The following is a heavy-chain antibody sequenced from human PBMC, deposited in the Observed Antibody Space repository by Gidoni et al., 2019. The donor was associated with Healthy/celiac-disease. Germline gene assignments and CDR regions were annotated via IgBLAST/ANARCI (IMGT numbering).Heavy chain of an antibody. CDR3: ATTPGYCSSTSCYAFDY. D-gene: IGHD2-2*01. J-gene: IGHJ4*02. V-gene: IGHV3-21*01. Sequence: AASGFPFSSYSMNWVRQAPGKGLEWVSSISSSSSYIYYTDSVKGRFTKARDNAKNSIYLQMNSLRAEDTAVYYCATTPGYCSSTSCYAFDYWGQGTLVTVSS. CDR2: ISSSSSYI. CDR1: GFPFSSYS.